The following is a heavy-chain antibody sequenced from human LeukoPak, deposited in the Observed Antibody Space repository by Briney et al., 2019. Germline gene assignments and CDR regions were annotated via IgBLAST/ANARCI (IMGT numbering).Heavy chain of an antibody. J-gene: IGHJ4*02. Sequence: SQTLSLTCAVSGGSISSGGYSWSWIRQPPGKGLEWIGYIYHSGSTYYNPSLKSRVTISVDRSKNQFSLKLSSVTAAETAVYYCARLNDYWYYFDYWGQGTLVTVSS. CDR2: IYHSGST. V-gene: IGHV4-30-2*01. D-gene: IGHD2-8*02. CDR1: GGSISSGGYS. CDR3: ARLNDYWYYFDY.